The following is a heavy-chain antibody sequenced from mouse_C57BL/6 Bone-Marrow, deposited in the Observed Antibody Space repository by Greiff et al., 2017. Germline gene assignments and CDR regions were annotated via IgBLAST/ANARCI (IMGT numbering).Heavy chain of an antibody. Sequence: QVQLQQSGPELVKPGASVKISCKASGYAFTSSWMNWVKQRPGQGLEWIGRIYPGDGDTNYNGKFKGKATLTADTSSSTAYMQLSSLTSEDSAVYFCTRYPIYSTDVWGTGTTVTVSS. V-gene: IGHV1-82*01. J-gene: IGHJ1*03. CDR3: TRYPIYSTDV. D-gene: IGHD1-1*01. CDR1: GYAFTSSW. CDR2: IYPGDGDT.